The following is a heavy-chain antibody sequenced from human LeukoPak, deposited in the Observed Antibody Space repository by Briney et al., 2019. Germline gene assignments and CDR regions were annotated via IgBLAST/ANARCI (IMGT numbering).Heavy chain of an antibody. CDR3: ARDRQQQLVHHDAFDI. CDR1: GYTFTSYG. D-gene: IGHD6-13*01. CDR2: ISAYNGNT. V-gene: IGHV1-18*01. Sequence: ASVKVFCKASGYTFTSYGISWVRQAPGQGLEWMGWISAYNGNTNYAQKLEGRVTMTTDTSTSTAYMELRSLRSDDTAVYYCARDRQQQLVHHDAFDIWGQGTMVTVSS. J-gene: IGHJ3*02.